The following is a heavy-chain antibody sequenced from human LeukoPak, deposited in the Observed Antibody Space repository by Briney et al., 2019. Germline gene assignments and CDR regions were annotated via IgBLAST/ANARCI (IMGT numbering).Heavy chain of an antibody. V-gene: IGHV4-39*07. CDR2: IYYSGST. CDR1: GGSISSNSYY. D-gene: IGHD6-13*01. J-gene: IGHJ4*02. Sequence: SETLSLTCAVSGGSISSNSYYWGWIRQPPGKGLEWIGSIYYSGSTYYNPSLKSRVTISVDTSKNQFSLKLSSVTAADTAVYYCARLRSSWSRYFDYWGQGTLVTVSS. CDR3: ARLRSSWSRYFDY.